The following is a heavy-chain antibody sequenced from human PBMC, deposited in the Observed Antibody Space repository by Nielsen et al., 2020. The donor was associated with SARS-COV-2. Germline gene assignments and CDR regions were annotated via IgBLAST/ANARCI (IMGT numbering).Heavy chain of an antibody. CDR1: GFTFDDYA. D-gene: IGHD6-19*01. CDR2: ISWNSGSI. Sequence: SLKISCAASGFTFDDYAMHWARQAPGKGLEWVSGISWNSGSIGYADSVKGRFTISRDNAKNSLYLQMNSLRAEDTALYYCAKDTAVGSYYYYMDVWGKGTTVTVSS. J-gene: IGHJ6*03. V-gene: IGHV3-9*01. CDR3: AKDTAVGSYYYYMDV.